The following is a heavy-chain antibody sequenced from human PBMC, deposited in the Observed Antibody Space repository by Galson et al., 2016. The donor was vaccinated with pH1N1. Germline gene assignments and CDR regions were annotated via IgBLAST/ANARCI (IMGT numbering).Heavy chain of an antibody. J-gene: IGHJ3*02. Sequence: TLSLTCTVSGGSINSDNCYWSWIRQPAGKGLEWIGRIYPSGGTNYNPSLKSLVTISVDTSKNQFSLKLSSVTAADTAVYYCARDAAHSGTYYVAFDTWGQGTIVTVSS. CDR2: IYPSGGT. CDR1: GGSINSDNCY. D-gene: IGHD1-26*01. CDR3: ARDAAHSGTYYVAFDT. V-gene: IGHV4-61*02.